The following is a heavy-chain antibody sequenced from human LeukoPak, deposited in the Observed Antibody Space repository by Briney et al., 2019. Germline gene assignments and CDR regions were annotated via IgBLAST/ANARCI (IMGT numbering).Heavy chain of an antibody. CDR2: IYYSGST. Sequence: SETLSLTCTVSGGSISSYYWSWIRQPPGKGLEWIGYIYYSGSTNYNPSLKSRVTISVDTSKNQFSLKLSSVTAADTAVYYCARGEVVNWGTSLDYWGQGTLVTVSS. D-gene: IGHD7-27*01. CDR1: GGSISSYY. V-gene: IGHV4-59*08. J-gene: IGHJ4*02. CDR3: ARGEVVNWGTSLDY.